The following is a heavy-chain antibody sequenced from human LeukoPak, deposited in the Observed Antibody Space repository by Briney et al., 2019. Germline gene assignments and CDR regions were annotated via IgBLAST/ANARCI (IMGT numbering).Heavy chain of an antibody. CDR2: ISTSSSTI. CDR1: RFTFSSYS. J-gene: IGHJ4*02. Sequence: TLSLSCALSRFTFSSYSMNWVRHAPAQGLDWISYISTSSSTIYYTDSVKGRFTISKYTAQKSLYLQIYTLRAQDTAVPSCGGDGGSGWSYFDYWGQGTLVTVSS. D-gene: IGHD6-19*01. CDR3: GGDGGSGWSYFDY. V-gene: IGHV3-48*01.